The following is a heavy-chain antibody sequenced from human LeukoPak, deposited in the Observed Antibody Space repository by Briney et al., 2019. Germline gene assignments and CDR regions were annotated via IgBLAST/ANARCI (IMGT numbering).Heavy chain of an antibody. CDR2: ISSSSSTI. CDR3: ARGAYYYED. Sequence: GGSLRLSCAASGFIFSNYGMNWVRQAPGKGLEWVSYISSSSSTIYYADSVKGRFTISRGNAKNSLYLQMNSLRAEDTAVYYCARGAYYYEDWGQGTLVTVSS. J-gene: IGHJ4*02. CDR1: GFIFSNYG. D-gene: IGHD3-22*01. V-gene: IGHV3-48*01.